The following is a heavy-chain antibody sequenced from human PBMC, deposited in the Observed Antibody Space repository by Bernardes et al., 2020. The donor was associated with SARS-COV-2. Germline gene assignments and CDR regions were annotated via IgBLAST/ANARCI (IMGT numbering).Heavy chain of an antibody. Sequence: GGSLRLSCAASGFRFEEYGMNWVRQIPGKGLEWVSGISWNGDTTGYAESVKGRFTISRDNAKNSLFLQMDSLRAEDTALYKCARGLGGMDVWGQGTTVTVSS. CDR1: GFRFEEYG. J-gene: IGHJ6*02. CDR3: ARGLGGMDV. D-gene: IGHD3-16*01. CDR2: ISWNGDTT. V-gene: IGHV3-20*01.